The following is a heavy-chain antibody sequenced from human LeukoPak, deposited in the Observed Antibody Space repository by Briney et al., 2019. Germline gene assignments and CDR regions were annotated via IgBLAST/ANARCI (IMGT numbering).Heavy chain of an antibody. CDR2: FDPEDGET. V-gene: IGHV1-24*01. Sequence: GASVKVSCKVSGYTLTELSMHWVRQAPGKGLEWMGGFDPEDGETIYAQKFQGRVTMTEDTSTDTAYMELSSLRSEDTAVYYCATALYGSGSYRLTTGYYYYGMDVWGQGTTVTVSS. CDR3: ATALYGSGSYRLTTGYYYYGMDV. D-gene: IGHD3-10*01. CDR1: GYTLTELS. J-gene: IGHJ6*02.